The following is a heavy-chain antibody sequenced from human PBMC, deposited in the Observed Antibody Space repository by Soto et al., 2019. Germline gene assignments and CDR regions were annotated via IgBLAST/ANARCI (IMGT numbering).Heavy chain of an antibody. CDR3: AREEATRIESRFDS. CDR2: IYYSGST. J-gene: IGHJ5*01. V-gene: IGHV4-31*03. CDR1: GGSISSGGYS. Sequence: SETLSLTCTVSGGSISSGGYSWTWIRQHPGKGLEWIGYIYYSGSTYFNPSLKSRLNISIDTSRNQFSLKLSSVTAADTAIYYCAREEATRIESRFDSWGQGTLVTVSS. D-gene: IGHD6-6*01.